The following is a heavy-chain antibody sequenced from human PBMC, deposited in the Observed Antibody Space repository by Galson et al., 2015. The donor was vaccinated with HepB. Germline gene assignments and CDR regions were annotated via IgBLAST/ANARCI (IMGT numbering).Heavy chain of an antibody. J-gene: IGHJ4*02. CDR2: TYYRSKWYN. D-gene: IGHD5-12*01. V-gene: IGHV6-1*01. CDR1: GDSVSSNSAA. CDR3: ARGGYDLENFDY. Sequence: CAISGDSVSSNSAAWNWIRQSQSRGLEWLGRTYYRSKWYNDYAVSVKSRITINPDTSKNQFSLQLNSVTPEDTAVYYCARGGYDLENFDYWGQGTLVTVSS.